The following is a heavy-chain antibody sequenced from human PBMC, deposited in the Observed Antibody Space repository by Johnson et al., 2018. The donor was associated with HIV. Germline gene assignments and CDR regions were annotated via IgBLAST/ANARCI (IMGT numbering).Heavy chain of an antibody. V-gene: IGHV3-30*03. CDR1: GFTFRSYG. J-gene: IGHJ3*01. CDR2: ISYDGSNK. D-gene: IGHD5-12*01. Sequence: VQLVESGGGVVQPGRSLRLSCAVSGFTFRSYGVHWVRQAPGKGLEWVAVISYDGSNKYYADSVKGRFAISRDNSKNTLYLQMNSLRAEDTAVYYCASGDDDGFWGRGTMVTVSS. CDR3: ASGDDDGF.